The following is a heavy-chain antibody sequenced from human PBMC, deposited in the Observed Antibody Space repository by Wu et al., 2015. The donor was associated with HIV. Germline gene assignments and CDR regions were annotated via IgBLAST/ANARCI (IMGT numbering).Heavy chain of an antibody. Sequence: QVQLVQSGAEVKKPGSSVKVSCKASGGTFSSYAISWVRQAPGQGLEWMGGIIPIFGTANYAQKFQGRVTITADESTSTAYMELSSLRSEDTAVYYCARDAVVVTKDYYYYYMDVWGKGTTVTVSS. CDR2: IIPIFGTA. J-gene: IGHJ6*03. CDR3: ARDAVVVTKDYYYYYMDV. CDR1: GGTFSSYA. V-gene: IGHV1-69*12. D-gene: IGHD3-22*01.